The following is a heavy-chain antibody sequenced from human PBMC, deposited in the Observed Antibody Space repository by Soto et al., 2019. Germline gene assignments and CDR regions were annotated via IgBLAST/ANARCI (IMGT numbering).Heavy chain of an antibody. CDR3: AREDPGVAGFDY. J-gene: IGHJ4*02. CDR1: GYTFTTYH. Sequence: GASVKVSCKASGYTFTTYHMHWVRQAPGQGLEWMGVISPSGDSTTYVQKFQGRVTMTRDTSTSTVYMELSSLKSEDTAVYFCAREDPGVAGFDYWGQGTLVTVSS. V-gene: IGHV1-46*01. CDR2: ISPSGDST.